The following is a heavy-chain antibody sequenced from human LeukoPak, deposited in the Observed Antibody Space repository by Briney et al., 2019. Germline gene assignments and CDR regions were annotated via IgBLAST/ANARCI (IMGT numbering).Heavy chain of an antibody. J-gene: IGHJ5*02. Sequence: PSETLSLTCTVSGGSISSGDYYWSWIRQPPGKGLEWIGYIYYSGSTHYNPSLKSRVTISVDTSKNQFSLKLSSVTAADTAVYYCARGSTMVRDLFDPWGQGTLVTVSS. CDR2: IYYSGST. V-gene: IGHV4-30-4*01. CDR1: GGSISSGDYY. CDR3: ARGSTMVRDLFDP. D-gene: IGHD3-10*01.